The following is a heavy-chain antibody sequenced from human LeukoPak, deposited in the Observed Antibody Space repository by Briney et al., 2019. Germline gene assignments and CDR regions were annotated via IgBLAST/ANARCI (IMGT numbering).Heavy chain of an antibody. Sequence: PGGSLGLSCAASGFTVSSNYMSWVRQAPGKGLEWVSVIYSGGSTYYADSVKGRFTISRDNSKNTLYLQMNSLRAEDTAVYYCARDAASGNNWFDPWGQGTLVTVSS. CDR3: ARDAASGNNWFDP. J-gene: IGHJ5*02. CDR1: GFTVSSNY. V-gene: IGHV3-66*01. D-gene: IGHD2-15*01. CDR2: IYSGGST.